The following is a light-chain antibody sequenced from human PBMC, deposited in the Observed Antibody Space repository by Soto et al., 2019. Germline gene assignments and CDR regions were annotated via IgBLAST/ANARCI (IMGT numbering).Light chain of an antibody. V-gene: IGKV3-11*01. Sequence: EIVLTQSPATLSLSPGERANLSCRASQSVSSYLAWYQQKPGQAPRLLIYDASNRATGIPARFSGSGSGTDFTLTISSLEPEDFAVYYCQQRSNWPPVITFGPGTKVDIK. J-gene: IGKJ3*01. CDR2: DAS. CDR3: QQRSNWPPVIT. CDR1: QSVSSY.